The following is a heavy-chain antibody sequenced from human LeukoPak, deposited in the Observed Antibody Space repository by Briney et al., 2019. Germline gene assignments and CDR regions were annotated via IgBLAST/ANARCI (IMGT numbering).Heavy chain of an antibody. CDR1: GGTFSSYA. Sequence: ATVKVSCKASGGTFSSYAISWVRQAPGQGLECMGWISGYTGDTKYAQILQGRFTVTTDTSTSTAYMELRSLTYDDTAVYYCARDYGDHVGFDPWGQGTLVTVSS. J-gene: IGHJ5*02. D-gene: IGHD4-17*01. V-gene: IGHV1-18*01. CDR3: ARDYGDHVGFDP. CDR2: ISGYTGDT.